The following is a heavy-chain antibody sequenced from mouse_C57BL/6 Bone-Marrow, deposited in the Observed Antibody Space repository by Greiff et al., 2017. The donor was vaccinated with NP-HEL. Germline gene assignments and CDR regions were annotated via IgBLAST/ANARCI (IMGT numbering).Heavy chain of an antibody. CDR2: IDPSDSYT. CDR1: GYTFTSYW. J-gene: IGHJ2*01. D-gene: IGHD2-2*01. V-gene: IGHV1-59*01. Sequence: QVQLQQPGAELVRPGTSVKLSCKASGYTFTSYWMHWVKQRPGQGLEWIGVIDPSDSYTNYNQKFKGKATLTVDTSSSTAYMQLSSLTSEDSAVYYCAREWLPDYWGQGTTLTVSS. CDR3: AREWLPDY.